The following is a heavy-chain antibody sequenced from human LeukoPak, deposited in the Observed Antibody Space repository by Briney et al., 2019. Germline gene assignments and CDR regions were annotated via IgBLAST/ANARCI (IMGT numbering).Heavy chain of an antibody. CDR2: ISYDGSNK. V-gene: IGHV3-30*04. CDR3: ARDTAYCSSTSCYGGFDP. CDR1: GFTFSSYA. J-gene: IGHJ5*02. Sequence: GGSLRLSCAASGFTFSSYAMHWVRQAPGKGLEWVAVISYDGSNKYYADSVKGRFTISRDNSKNTLYLQMNSLRAEDTAVYYCARDTAYCSSTSCYGGFDPWGQGTLVTVSS. D-gene: IGHD2-2*01.